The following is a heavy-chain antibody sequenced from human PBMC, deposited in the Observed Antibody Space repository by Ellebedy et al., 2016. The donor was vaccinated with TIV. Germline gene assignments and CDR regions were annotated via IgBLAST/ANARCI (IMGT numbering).Heavy chain of an antibody. Sequence: GGSLRLSXAASGFTFSNYAIHWVRQAPGKGLEWVAIISYDGSNKYFADSVKGRFTISRDNSKNTLSLQMNSLRAEDTAVYYCAREPRGRFDYWGQGTLVTVSS. V-gene: IGHV3-30*04. CDR1: GFTFSNYA. CDR2: ISYDGSNK. CDR3: AREPRGRFDY. D-gene: IGHD3-10*01. J-gene: IGHJ4*02.